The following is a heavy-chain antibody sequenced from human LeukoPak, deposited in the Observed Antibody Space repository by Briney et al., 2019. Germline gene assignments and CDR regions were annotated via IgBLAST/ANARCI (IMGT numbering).Heavy chain of an antibody. CDR1: GGSISSGGYY. D-gene: IGHD1-26*01. CDR3: ARDGGTLSGSSYDY. Sequence: PSETLSLTCTVSGGSISSGGYYWSWIRQHPGQGLEWIGYIYYSGSTYYNPSLKSRVTISVDTSKNQFSLKLSSVTAADTAVYYCARDGGTLSGSSYDYWGQGTLVTVSS. J-gene: IGHJ4*02. CDR2: IYYSGST. V-gene: IGHV4-31*03.